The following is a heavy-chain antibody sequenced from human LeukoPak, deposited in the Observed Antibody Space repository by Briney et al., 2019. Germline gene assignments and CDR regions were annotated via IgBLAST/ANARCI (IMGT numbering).Heavy chain of an antibody. Sequence: GGSLRLSCAASGFTFSGSAMHWVRQASGKGLEWVSVIYSGGSTYYADSVKGRFTISRDNSKNTLYLQMNSLRAEDTAVYYCARLVDYVWGSYRRYYFDYWGQGTLVTVSS. V-gene: IGHV3-53*01. D-gene: IGHD3-16*02. CDR1: GFTFSGSA. CDR2: IYSGGST. J-gene: IGHJ4*02. CDR3: ARLVDYVWGSYRRYYFDY.